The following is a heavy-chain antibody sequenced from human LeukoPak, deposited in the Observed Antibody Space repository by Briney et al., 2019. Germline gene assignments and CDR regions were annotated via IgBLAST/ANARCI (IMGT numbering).Heavy chain of an antibody. CDR1: EFTFDDYT. Sequence: GGSLRLSCAASEFTFDDYTMHWVRQAPGKGLEWVSLISWDGGSTHYSDSVKGRFTISRDNSKNTLYLQMNSLRAEDTAVYYCARRAGAYSHPYDYWGQGTLVTVSS. V-gene: IGHV3-43*01. D-gene: IGHD4/OR15-4a*01. CDR3: ARRAGAYSHPYDY. J-gene: IGHJ4*02. CDR2: ISWDGGST.